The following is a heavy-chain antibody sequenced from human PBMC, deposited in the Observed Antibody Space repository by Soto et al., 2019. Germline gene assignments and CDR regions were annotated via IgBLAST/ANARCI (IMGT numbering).Heavy chain of an antibody. Sequence: QVQLVESGGGVVQPGRSLRLSCAASGFTFSSSAMHWVRQAPGKGLEWVAVISYDGSNKYYADSVKGRFTISRDNSKNTLYLQMSSLRTEDTTVYYCARGLSSGCRDYWGQGTLVTVSS. CDR3: ARGLSSGCRDY. J-gene: IGHJ4*02. V-gene: IGHV3-30-3*01. CDR1: GFTFSSSA. D-gene: IGHD3-22*01. CDR2: ISYDGSNK.